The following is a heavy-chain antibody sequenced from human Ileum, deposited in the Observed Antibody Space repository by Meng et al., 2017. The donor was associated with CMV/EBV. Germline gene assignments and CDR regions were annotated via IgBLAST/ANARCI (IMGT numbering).Heavy chain of an antibody. Sequence: SETLSLTCTVSGGPISGGGFYWSWIRQHPGKGLEWIGYMYYSGSTYYNPSLKSRVTISADTSKNQFSLKLTSVTAADTAVYYCARDGGDDILTGYYSYYGMDVWGQGTMVTVSS. CDR2: MYYSGST. CDR3: ARDGGDDILTGYYSYYGMDV. CDR1: GGPISGGGFY. V-gene: IGHV4-31*03. D-gene: IGHD3-9*01. J-gene: IGHJ6*02.